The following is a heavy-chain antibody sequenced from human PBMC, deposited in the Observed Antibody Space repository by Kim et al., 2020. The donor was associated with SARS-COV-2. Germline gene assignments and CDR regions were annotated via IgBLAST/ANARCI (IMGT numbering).Heavy chain of an antibody. CDR3: AREGITGTTDDAFDI. CDR1: GFTVSSNY. CDR2: IYSGGST. D-gene: IGHD1-7*01. V-gene: IGHV3-53*01. J-gene: IGHJ3*02. Sequence: GESLRLSCAASGFTVSSNYMSWVRQAPGKGLEWVSVIYSGGSTYYTDSVKGRFTISSDNSKNTLYLQMNSLRAEDTAVYYCAREGITGTTDDAFDIWGQGTMVTVSS.